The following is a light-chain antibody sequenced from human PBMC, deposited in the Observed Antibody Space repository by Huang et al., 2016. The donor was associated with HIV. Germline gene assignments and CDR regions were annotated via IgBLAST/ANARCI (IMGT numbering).Light chain of an antibody. J-gene: IGKJ3*01. CDR2: AAS. CDR1: HNINTY. V-gene: IGKV1-39*01. Sequence: DIQVTQSPSSLSASVGDRVTITCRASHNINTYLNWYQHKPGKAPKLLIYAASNLQSGVPSRFSGDGSGTDFTLTSRRLERDDFATYFCQQSYNSPFTFGPGTKVHI. CDR3: QQSYNSPFT.